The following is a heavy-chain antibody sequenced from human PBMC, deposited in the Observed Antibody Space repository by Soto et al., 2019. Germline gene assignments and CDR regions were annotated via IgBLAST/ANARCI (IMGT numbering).Heavy chain of an antibody. D-gene: IGHD2-15*01. CDR3: ARDAALPGETDRFDY. V-gene: IGHV4-4*02. J-gene: IGHJ4*02. Sequence: PSETLSLTCAVSGDSICNNVWLRWLRHPRGKGLEWSGEVYQNGLTDYNPSLQGRVTMSADMSKNQFSLKVTSVTAADTAIYYCARDAALPGETDRFDYWGQGILVTVSS. CDR1: GDSICNNVW. CDR2: VYQNGLT.